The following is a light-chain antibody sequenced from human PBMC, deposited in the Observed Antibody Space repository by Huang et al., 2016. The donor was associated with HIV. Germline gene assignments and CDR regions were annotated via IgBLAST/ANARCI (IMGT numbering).Light chain of an antibody. CDR1: ESLVYSDGNTY. CDR2: KVS. J-gene: IGKJ3*01. Sequence: DVVMTQSPLSLPVTLGQPASISCRSSESLVYSDGNTYLNWFQQRPGQSPRRLIYKVSIRDSGVPDRFSGSWSGTNFTLKISSVEAEDVGIYYCMQGSHWPPTFGPGTKVDFK. CDR3: MQGSHWPPT. V-gene: IGKV2-30*01.